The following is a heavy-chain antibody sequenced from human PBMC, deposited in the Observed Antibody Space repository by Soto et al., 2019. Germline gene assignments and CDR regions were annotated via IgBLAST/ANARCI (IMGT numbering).Heavy chain of an antibody. D-gene: IGHD4-4*01. CDR3: ASSTDYSNSNDAFDI. Sequence: ASVKVSCKASGYTFTGYYMHWVRQAPGQGLEWMGWINPNLGDTNYAQKFQGRVTMTRDTSISTAYMELSRLRSDDTAVYYCASSTDYSNSNDAFDIWGQGTMVT. J-gene: IGHJ3*02. CDR1: GYTFTGYY. CDR2: INPNLGDT. V-gene: IGHV1-2*02.